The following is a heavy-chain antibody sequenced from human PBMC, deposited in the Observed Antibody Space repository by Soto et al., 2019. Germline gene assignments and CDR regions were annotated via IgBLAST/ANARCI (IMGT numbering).Heavy chain of an antibody. Sequence: SLRLSCAASGFTFSSYGMHWVRQAPGKGLEWVAVIWYDGSNKYYADSVKGRFTISRDNSKNTLYLQMNSLRAEDTAVYYCGAGYGSSWYVDAFDSWGQGKMVTVSS. D-gene: IGHD6-13*01. CDR1: GFTFSSYG. J-gene: IGHJ3*02. CDR3: GAGYGSSWYVDAFDS. CDR2: IWYDGSNK. V-gene: IGHV3-33*01.